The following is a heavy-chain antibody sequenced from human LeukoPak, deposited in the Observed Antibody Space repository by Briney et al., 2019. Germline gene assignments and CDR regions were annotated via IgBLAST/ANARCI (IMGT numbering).Heavy chain of an antibody. J-gene: IGHJ6*02. CDR2: IWYDGSNK. V-gene: IGHV3-33*01. CDR3: ARVDCSRASCWDYYYTMDV. CDR1: GFTFSSYD. D-gene: IGHD2-2*01. Sequence: GRSLRLSCAASGFTFSSYDMHWVRQAPGKGLEWVAVIWYDGSNKYFADSVKGRFTISRDNSKNTLYLQMSSLRAEDTAMYYCARVDCSRASCWDYYYTMDVWGQGTTVTASS.